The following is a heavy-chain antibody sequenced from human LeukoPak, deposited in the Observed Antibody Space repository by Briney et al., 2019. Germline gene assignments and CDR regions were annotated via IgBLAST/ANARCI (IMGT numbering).Heavy chain of an antibody. CDR2: IRFVGSNK. J-gene: IGHJ4*02. D-gene: IGHD2-8*01. V-gene: IGHV3-30*02. CDR3: AKDLDIVLMVYARRTTTFDY. Sequence: GGSLRLSCAASGFAFSSYGMHWGRQAPGKGLEWVAFIRFVGSNKYYADSVTGRFTISRDNSKNTLYLQMNSLRAEDTAVYYCAKDLDIVLMVYARRTTTFDYWGQGTLVTVSS. CDR1: GFAFSSYG.